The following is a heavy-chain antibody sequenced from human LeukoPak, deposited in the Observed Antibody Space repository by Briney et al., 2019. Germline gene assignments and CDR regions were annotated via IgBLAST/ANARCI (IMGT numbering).Heavy chain of an antibody. V-gene: IGHV3-48*04. Sequence: GGSLRLSCAASGFTFSSYSMNWVRQAPGKGLEWVSYITGRGDTIYYADSVKGRFTISRDNAKNSLYLQMNSLRADDTAVYYCARERTTIVSGTTIGAYWGQGTLVTVSS. CDR2: ITGRGDTI. J-gene: IGHJ4*02. CDR3: ARERTTIVSGTTIGAY. D-gene: IGHD1-7*01. CDR1: GFTFSSYS.